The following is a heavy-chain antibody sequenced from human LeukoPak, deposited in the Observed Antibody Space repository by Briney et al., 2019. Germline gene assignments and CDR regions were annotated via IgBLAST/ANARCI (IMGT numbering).Heavy chain of an antibody. D-gene: IGHD1-26*01. J-gene: IGHJ4*02. CDR2: IKQDGSEI. V-gene: IGHV3-7*04. Sequence: GGSLRLSCAVSEFTFSDHWMGWVRQAPGKGLEWVANIKQDGSEIYYVDSVKGRFTISRDNAKNSLFLQMNSLRAEDTAIYYCARGGGATDYWGQGTLVTVSS. CDR3: ARGGGATDY. CDR1: EFTFSDHW.